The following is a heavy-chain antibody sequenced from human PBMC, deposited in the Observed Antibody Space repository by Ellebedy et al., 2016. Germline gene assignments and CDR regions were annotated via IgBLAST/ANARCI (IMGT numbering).Heavy chain of an antibody. Sequence: SETLSLXXTVSGGSISSSSYYWGWIRQPPGKGLEWIGYIYYSGSTNYNPSLKSRVTISVDTSKNQFSLKLSSVTAADTAVYYCAREGVVTGWFDYWGQGTLVTVSS. CDR3: AREGVVTGWFDY. J-gene: IGHJ4*02. CDR1: GGSISSSSYY. D-gene: IGHD4-23*01. CDR2: IYYSGST. V-gene: IGHV4-61*01.